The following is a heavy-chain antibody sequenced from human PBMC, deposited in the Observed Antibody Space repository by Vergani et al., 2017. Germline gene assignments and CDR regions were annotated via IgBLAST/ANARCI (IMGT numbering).Heavy chain of an antibody. CDR3: ARDELLRKYYGDDYYYYMDV. CDR1: GGPVSSGSYY. CDR2: IYYSGST. Sequence: QVQLQESGPGLVKPSETLSLTCTVSGGPVSSGSYYWSWIRQPXGKGLEWIGYIYYSGSTNYNPSLKSRVTISVDTSKNQFSLKLSSVTAADTAVYYCARDELLRKYYGDDYYYYMDVWGKGTTVTVSS. D-gene: IGHD4-17*01. V-gene: IGHV4-61*01. J-gene: IGHJ6*03.